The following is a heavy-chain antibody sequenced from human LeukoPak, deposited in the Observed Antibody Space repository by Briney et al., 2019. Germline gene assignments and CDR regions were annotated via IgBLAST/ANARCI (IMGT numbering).Heavy chain of an antibody. Sequence: GGSLRLSCGASGFAFSSYWMNWVRQAPGKGLVWVSSINSGSSYLYYADSVKGRFTISRDNAKNSLYLQINSLRAEDTAVYYCARGAGYCTNGVCPIFDYWGQGTLVTVSS. V-gene: IGHV3-21*01. CDR3: ARGAGYCTNGVCPIFDY. D-gene: IGHD2-8*01. CDR2: INSGSSYL. J-gene: IGHJ4*02. CDR1: GFAFSSYW.